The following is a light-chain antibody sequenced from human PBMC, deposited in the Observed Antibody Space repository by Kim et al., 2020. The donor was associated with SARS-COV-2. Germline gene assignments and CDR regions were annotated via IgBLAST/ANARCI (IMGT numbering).Light chain of an antibody. CDR2: QDT. J-gene: IGLJ2*01. CDR3: QAWDSNNAV. V-gene: IGLV3-1*01. CDR1: KLGNKY. Sequence: SYELTQPPSVSVSPGQTASISCSGEKLGNKYASWYQQKTGQSPVLVIYQDTKRPSGIPERFSGSNSGNTATLTISGTQPMDESDYYCQAWDSNNAVFGGG.